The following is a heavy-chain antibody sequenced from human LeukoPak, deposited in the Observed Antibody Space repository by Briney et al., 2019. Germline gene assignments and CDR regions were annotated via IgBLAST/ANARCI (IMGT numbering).Heavy chain of an antibody. CDR3: AKGWDSSSWFFDY. V-gene: IGHV3-23*01. CDR2: ISGSGGST. J-gene: IGHJ4*02. Sequence: GGSLRLSCAASGFTFSSYAMSWVRQAPGKGLEWVSAISGSGGSTYYADSVKGRFTISGDNSKNTLYLQMNSLRAEDTAVYYCAKGWDSSSWFFDYWGQGTLVTVSS. D-gene: IGHD6-13*01. CDR1: GFTFSSYA.